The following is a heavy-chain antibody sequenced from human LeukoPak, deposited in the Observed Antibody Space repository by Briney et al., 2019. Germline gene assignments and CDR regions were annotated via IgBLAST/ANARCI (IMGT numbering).Heavy chain of an antibody. J-gene: IGHJ4*02. CDR3: AAKYDFWSGYYFLVY. CDR1: GFTFSSYA. V-gene: IGHV3-23*01. CDR2: ISGSGGST. D-gene: IGHD3-3*01. Sequence: PGGSLRLSCAASGFTFSSYAMSWVRQAPGKGLEWVSAISGSGGSTYYADSVKGRFTISRDNSKNTLYLQMNSLRAEDTAVYYCAAKYDFWSGYYFLVYWGQGTLVTVSS.